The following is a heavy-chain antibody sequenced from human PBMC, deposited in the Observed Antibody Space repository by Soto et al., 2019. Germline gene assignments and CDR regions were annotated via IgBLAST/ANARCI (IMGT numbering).Heavy chain of an antibody. CDR1: GGSISSGYYY. J-gene: IGHJ6*02. CDR3: AREIVDTIGRMDV. CDR2: IYYSGSS. V-gene: IGHV4-30-4*01. Sequence: SETLSLTGTVSGGSISSGYYYWSWIRQAPGKGLEYIGYIYYSGSSHYSPSLKSRVTISLDTSRKQFSLKLSSVTAAETAVYYCAREIVDTIGRMDVCGQGT. D-gene: IGHD5-12*01.